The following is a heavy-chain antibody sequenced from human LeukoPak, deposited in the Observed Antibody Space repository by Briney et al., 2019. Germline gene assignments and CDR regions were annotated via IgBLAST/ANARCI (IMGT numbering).Heavy chain of an antibody. CDR3: ARIYCGGDCRGYYYHYYMDV. J-gene: IGHJ6*03. D-gene: IGHD2-21*02. CDR2: IYTSGST. Sequence: SQTLSLTCTVSGASISSGSYYWSWIRQPAGKGLEWIGRIYTSGSTKYNPSLKSRVTISVDTSKNQFSLKLSSVTAADTAVYYCARIYCGGDCRGYYYHYYMDVWGKGTTVTISS. CDR1: GASISSGSYY. V-gene: IGHV4-61*02.